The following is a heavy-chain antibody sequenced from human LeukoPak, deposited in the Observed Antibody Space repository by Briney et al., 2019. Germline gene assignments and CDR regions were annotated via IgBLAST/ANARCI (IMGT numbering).Heavy chain of an antibody. Sequence: SQTLSLTCTVSGGSISSGSYYWSWIRQPAGKGLEWIGRIYTSGSTNYNPALKRRVTISVDTSKNQFSLKLSSVTAADTAVYYCATGSSWYVDYWGQGTLVTVSS. V-gene: IGHV4-61*02. CDR2: IYTSGST. D-gene: IGHD6-13*01. J-gene: IGHJ4*02. CDR3: ATGSSWYVDY. CDR1: GGSISSGSYY.